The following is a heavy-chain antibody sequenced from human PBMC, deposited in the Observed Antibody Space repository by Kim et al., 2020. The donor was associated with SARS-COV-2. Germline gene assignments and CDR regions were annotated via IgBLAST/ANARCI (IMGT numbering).Heavy chain of an antibody. Sequence: GGSLRLSCAASGFTFSSYGMHWVRQAPGKGLEWVAVIWYDGSNKYYADSVKGRFTISRDNSKNTLYLQMNSLRAEDTAVYYCARTYRISSGIDYWGQGTLVTVSS. CDR1: GFTFSSYG. CDR3: ARTYRISSGIDY. D-gene: IGHD6-6*01. CDR2: IWYDGSNK. V-gene: IGHV3-33*01. J-gene: IGHJ4*02.